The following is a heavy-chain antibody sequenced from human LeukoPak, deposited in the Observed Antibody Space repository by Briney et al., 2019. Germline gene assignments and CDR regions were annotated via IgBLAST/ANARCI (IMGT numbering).Heavy chain of an antibody. J-gene: IGHJ4*02. D-gene: IGHD3-22*01. V-gene: IGHV4-59*12. CDR1: GGSFSGYY. CDR2: IYYSGSP. CDR3: SRDRPGITMMDGYDY. Sequence: SETLSLTCAIYGGSFSGYYWSWIRQPPGKGLEWLGYIYYSGSPNYNPSLKSRVPISVDTSKKQFSLKLSSVTAADTAVYYWSRDRPGITMMDGYDYWGQGTLVTVSS.